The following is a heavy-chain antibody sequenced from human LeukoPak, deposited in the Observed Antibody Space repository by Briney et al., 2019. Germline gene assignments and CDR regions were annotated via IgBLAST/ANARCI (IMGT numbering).Heavy chain of an antibody. D-gene: IGHD3-3*01. CDR2: IHYDGSHK. CDR3: AKGAGVGFDC. V-gene: IGHV3-30*02. J-gene: IGHJ4*02. CDR1: GFSFRSFG. Sequence: GGSLRLSCSASGFSFRSFGMNWVRPAPGKGLEWVTFIHYDGSHKYYEDTVKGRFTISRDNSKSTLFLPMNSLRAADTAVYYCAKGAGVGFDCWGQGTLVTVYS.